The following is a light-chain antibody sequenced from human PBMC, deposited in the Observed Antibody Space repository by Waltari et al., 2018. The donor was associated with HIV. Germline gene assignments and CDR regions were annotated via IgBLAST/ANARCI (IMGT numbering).Light chain of an antibody. CDR2: EGT. V-gene: IGLV2-23*01. CDR1: TSDFGSFNL. CDR3: CSKAGSRTI. Sequence: QSALTQPASVSGSPGQSITISCIAATSDFGSFNLVSWYQHLPGSPPKLVIYEGTKRPSDVSARFSASKSGKTASLTISGLHAEDEADYFCCSKAGSRTIFGPGTKVTVL. J-gene: IGLJ1*01.